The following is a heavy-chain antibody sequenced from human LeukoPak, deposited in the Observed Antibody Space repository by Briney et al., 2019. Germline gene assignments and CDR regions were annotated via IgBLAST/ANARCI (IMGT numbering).Heavy chain of an antibody. D-gene: IGHD6-13*01. J-gene: IGHJ6*02. V-gene: IGHV3-9*01. CDR1: GFPFDDYA. CDR2: ISWNSGSI. CDR3: ARDRYSSSWYSNRYYYYGMDV. Sequence: GGSLRLSCAASGFPFDDYAMHWVRQAPGKGLEWVSCISWNSGSIGYADSVKGRFTISRDNAKNSLYLQMNSLRAEDTAVYYCARDRYSSSWYSNRYYYYGMDVWGQGTTVTVSS.